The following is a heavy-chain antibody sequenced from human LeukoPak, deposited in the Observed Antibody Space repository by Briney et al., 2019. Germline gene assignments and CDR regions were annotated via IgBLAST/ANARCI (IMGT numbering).Heavy chain of an antibody. J-gene: IGHJ4*02. CDR1: GGSFSSSSYY. D-gene: IGHD2-15*01. CDR3: ARPGRGRCYGCVEY. CDR2: IYYSGST. Sequence: SETLSLTCTVSGGSFSSSSYYWGWIRQPPGKGLEWVVRIYYSGSTYYNPSLQSRVTLSVEQSKEPFPLKVSSGNGGDTAVYYCARPGRGRCYGCVEYWGQGTPV. V-gene: IGHV4-39*01.